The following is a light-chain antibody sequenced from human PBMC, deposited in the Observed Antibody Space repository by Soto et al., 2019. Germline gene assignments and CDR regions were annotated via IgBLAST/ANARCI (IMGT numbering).Light chain of an antibody. CDR1: QVIRND. J-gene: IGKJ1*01. Sequence: AIQMTQSPSSLSASVGDRVTITCRASQVIRNDLGWYQQKPGKAPKVLIYAVSNLQSGVPSRFSGSGSGTDFPLTISSLQPEDFATYYCLQDYDYPWTFGQGTKVEFK. V-gene: IGKV1-6*01. CDR3: LQDYDYPWT. CDR2: AVS.